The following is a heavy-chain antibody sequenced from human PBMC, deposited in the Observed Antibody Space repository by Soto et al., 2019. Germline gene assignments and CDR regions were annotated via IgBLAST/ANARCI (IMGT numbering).Heavy chain of an antibody. CDR3: ATDCGGATTSVL. D-gene: IGHD4-4*01. Sequence: ASVKVSCKASGYTFPAYVITWVRQPPGQGLEWVGWISPFNGFRNYAQNLQDRVTITTDTSTSTTYLELRSLRYDDTAVYYCATDCGGATTSVLRGQGTLVTVSS. CDR1: GYTFPAYV. V-gene: IGHV1-18*01. CDR2: ISPFNGFR. J-gene: IGHJ1*01.